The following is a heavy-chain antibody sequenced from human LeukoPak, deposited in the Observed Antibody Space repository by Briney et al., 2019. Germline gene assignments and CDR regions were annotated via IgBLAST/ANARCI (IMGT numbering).Heavy chain of an antibody. D-gene: IGHD3-16*02. CDR3: ARQIGHDYVWGSYRYQDY. V-gene: IGHV5-51*01. Sequence: PGESLKISCKGSGYSFTSYWIGWVRQMPGKGLEWMGIIYPGESDTRYSPSFQGQVTISADKSISTADLQWSSLKASDTAMYYCARQIGHDYVWGSYRYQDYWGQGTLVTVSS. CDR2: IYPGESDT. J-gene: IGHJ4*02. CDR1: GYSFTSYW.